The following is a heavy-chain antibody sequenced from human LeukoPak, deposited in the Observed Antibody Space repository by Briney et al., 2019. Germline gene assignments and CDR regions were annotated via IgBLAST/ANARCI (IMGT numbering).Heavy chain of an antibody. D-gene: IGHD5-18*01. Sequence: GGSLRLSCAASGFTFDDYAMHWVRQAPGKGLEWVSGISWNSGSIGYADSVKGRFTISRDNAKNSLYLRMNSLRAEDTALYYCAKGQERGYSYGTDYWGQGTLVTVSS. CDR3: AKGQERGYSYGTDY. CDR1: GFTFDDYA. V-gene: IGHV3-9*01. CDR2: ISWNSGSI. J-gene: IGHJ4*02.